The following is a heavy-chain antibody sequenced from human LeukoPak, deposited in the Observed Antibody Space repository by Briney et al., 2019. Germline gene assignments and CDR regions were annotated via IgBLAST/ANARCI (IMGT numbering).Heavy chain of an antibody. CDR1: GGTFSSYA. D-gene: IGHD3-9*01. CDR2: IIPIFDTA. CDR3: ASSPRGYFDWLLYFGY. V-gene: IGHV1-69*05. J-gene: IGHJ4*02. Sequence: SVKVSCKASGGTFSSYAISWVRQAPGQGLEWMGGIIPIFDTANYAQKFQGRVTITTDESTSTAYKELSSLRSEDTAVYYCASSPRGYFDWLLYFGYWGQGTLVTVSS.